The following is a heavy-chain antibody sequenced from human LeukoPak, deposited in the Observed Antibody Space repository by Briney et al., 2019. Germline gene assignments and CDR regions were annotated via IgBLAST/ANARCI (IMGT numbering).Heavy chain of an antibody. Sequence: ASVKVSCKASGYTFTGYYMHWVRQAPGQGLEWMGWINPNSGGTNYAQKFQDRVTMTWDTSISTAYMELSRLRSDDTAVYYCARDVLVVVPAATSYYYYMDVWGKGTTVTVSS. CDR2: INPNSGGT. J-gene: IGHJ6*03. CDR3: ARDVLVVVPAATSYYYYMDV. V-gene: IGHV1-2*02. D-gene: IGHD2-2*01. CDR1: GYTFTGYY.